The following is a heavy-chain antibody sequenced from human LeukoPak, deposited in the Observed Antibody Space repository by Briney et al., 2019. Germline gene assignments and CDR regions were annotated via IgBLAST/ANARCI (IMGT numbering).Heavy chain of an antibody. V-gene: IGHV3-23*01. J-gene: IGHJ4*02. CDR3: AKDSVGVAGPDH. Sequence: GRSLRLSCAASGFTFSSYAMSWVGQASGKWLDWVSAISGSGVSTYYADSVKARFPISRDNSKNTLFLQMNSLRAADTAVYYCAKDSVGVAGPDHWGQGTLVTVSS. CDR2: ISGSGVST. CDR1: GFTFSSYA. D-gene: IGHD6-19*01.